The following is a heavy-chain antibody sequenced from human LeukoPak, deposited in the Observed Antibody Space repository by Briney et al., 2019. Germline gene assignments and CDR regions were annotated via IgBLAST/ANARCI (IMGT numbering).Heavy chain of an antibody. J-gene: IGHJ4*02. V-gene: IGHV4-39*07. Sequence: SETLSLTCTVSGGSINDITYYWGWIRQPPGKGLEWIGSIYYSGSTYYNPSLKSRVTISVDTSKNQFSLKLSSVTAADTAVYYCARGNQQWLVHFYYFDYWGQGTLVTVSS. CDR2: IYYSGST. D-gene: IGHD6-19*01. CDR3: ARGNQQWLVHFYYFDY. CDR1: GGSINDITYY.